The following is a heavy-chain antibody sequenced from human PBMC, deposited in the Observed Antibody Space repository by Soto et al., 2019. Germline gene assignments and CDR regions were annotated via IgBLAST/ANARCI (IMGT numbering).Heavy chain of an antibody. D-gene: IGHD3-16*01. CDR3: TIEGAYPGPDFDY. J-gene: IGHJ4*02. Sequence: RGSLRLSCAASGFTFSDRYMDWGRQAPGKGLEWVGRTKNKANSYTTEYAASVKGRFIISTDYSRDSVYLQMNSLKTDDTAVYYCTIEGAYPGPDFDYWGQGTLVTVSS. CDR1: GFTFSDRY. CDR2: TKNKANSYTT. V-gene: IGHV3-72*01.